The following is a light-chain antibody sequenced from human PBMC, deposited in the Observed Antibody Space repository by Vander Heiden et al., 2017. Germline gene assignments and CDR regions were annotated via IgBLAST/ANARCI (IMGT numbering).Light chain of an antibody. CDR1: QSIDTG. CDR2: HAS. J-gene: IGKJ2*01. Sequence: DIQMTQSPSSLSASIGDRVTITCRASQSIDTGLAWYQQRPGRAPTLLMYHASTLHSGVPSRFSGSGSGTDFALTIRSLQPEDFATYNCQQTFRTPFTFGQGTKLEIK. CDR3: QQTFRTPFT. V-gene: IGKV1-39*01.